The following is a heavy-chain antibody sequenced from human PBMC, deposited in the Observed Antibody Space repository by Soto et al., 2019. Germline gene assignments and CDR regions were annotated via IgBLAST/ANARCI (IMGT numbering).Heavy chain of an antibody. J-gene: IGHJ6*02. CDR2: IIPIFGTA. D-gene: IGHD3-3*01. CDR1: GGTFSSYA. CDR3: ARRDRGFWSGYYTGDYYYGMDV. Sequence: QVQLVQSGAEVKKPGSSVKVSCKASGGTFSSYAISWVRQAPGQGLEWMGGIIPIFGTANYAQKFQGRVTITADESTSTAYMELSSLRSEDTAVYYCARRDRGFWSGYYTGDYYYGMDVWGQGTTVTVSS. V-gene: IGHV1-69*01.